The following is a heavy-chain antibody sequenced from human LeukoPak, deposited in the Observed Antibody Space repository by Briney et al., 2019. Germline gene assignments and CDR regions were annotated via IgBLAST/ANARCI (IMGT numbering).Heavy chain of an antibody. CDR1: GVSINSHY. CDR3: ARALNPLPDTYYFDY. J-gene: IGHJ4*02. D-gene: IGHD1-14*01. V-gene: IGHV4-4*07. CDR2: IYISGST. Sequence: AETLPVTCTVSGVSINSHYWTWIRQPAGQGLEWIGRIYISGSTDYNPSLESRVTMSVDTSQNQFSLRLSSVTAADTAVYYCARALNPLPDTYYFDYWGQGTLVTVSS.